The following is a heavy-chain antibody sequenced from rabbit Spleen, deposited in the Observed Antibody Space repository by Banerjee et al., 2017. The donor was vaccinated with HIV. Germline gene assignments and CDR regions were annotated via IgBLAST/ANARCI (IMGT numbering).Heavy chain of an antibody. D-gene: IGHD1-1*01. V-gene: IGHV1S7*01. CDR2: IYPITETT. Sequence: QSLEESGGDLVKPGASLTLTCTASGFTFSNQWIFWVRQAPGKGLEWIGIIYPITETTYYANWVNGRFTISSDNAQNTVDLQMNSLTAADTATYFCAREDVGGSISLWGPGTLVTVS. CDR3: AREDVGGSISL. J-gene: IGHJ4*01. CDR1: GFTFSNQW.